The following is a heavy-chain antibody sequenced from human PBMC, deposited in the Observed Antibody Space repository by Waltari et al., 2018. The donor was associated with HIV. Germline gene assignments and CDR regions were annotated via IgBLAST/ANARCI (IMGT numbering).Heavy chain of an antibody. CDR3: ARGPPDIVVVPAAISWFDP. D-gene: IGHD2-2*02. Sequence: QVQLQESGPGLVKPSETLSLTCTVSGGSISSYYWSWIRQPAGKGLEWIGRIYTSGSTNYNPSRKGRVTMSVDTSKNQFSLKLSSVTAADTAVYYCARGPPDIVVVPAAISWFDPWGQGTLVTVSS. CDR2: IYTSGST. CDR1: GGSISSYY. V-gene: IGHV4-4*07. J-gene: IGHJ5*02.